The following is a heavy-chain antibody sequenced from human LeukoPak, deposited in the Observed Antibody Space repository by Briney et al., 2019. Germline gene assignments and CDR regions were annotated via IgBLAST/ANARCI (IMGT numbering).Heavy chain of an antibody. D-gene: IGHD3-22*01. CDR2: IYSGGST. CDR1: GFTVSSNY. V-gene: IGHV3-53*01. J-gene: IGHJ4*02. CDR3: ARSPDSSGYYLSYYFDY. Sequence: GGSLRLSCAASGFTVSSNYMSWVRRAPGKGLEWVSVIYSGGSTYYADSVKGRFTISRDNSKDTLYLQMNSLRAEDTAVYYCARSPDSSGYYLSYYFDYWGQGTLVTVSS.